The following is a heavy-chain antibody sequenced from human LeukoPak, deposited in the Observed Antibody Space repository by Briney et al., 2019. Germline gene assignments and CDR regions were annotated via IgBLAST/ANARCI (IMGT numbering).Heavy chain of an antibody. J-gene: IGHJ4*02. CDR1: GFTFSSYG. V-gene: IGHV3-33*01. CDR2: IWYDGSNK. CDR3: ARDRDCSSTSCPPDY. Sequence: GGSLRLSCAASGFTFSSYGMHWVRQAPGKGLEGVAVIWYDGSNKYYADSVKGRFTISRDNSKNTLYLQMNSLRAEDTAVYYCARDRDCSSTSCPPDYWGQGTLVTVSS. D-gene: IGHD2-2*01.